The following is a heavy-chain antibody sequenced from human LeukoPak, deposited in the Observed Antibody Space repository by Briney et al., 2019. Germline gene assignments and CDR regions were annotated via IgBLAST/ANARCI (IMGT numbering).Heavy chain of an antibody. CDR3: AKDHGLGLVDIVVVVAATPYYFDY. CDR1: GFTFSSYG. V-gene: IGHV3-30*02. J-gene: IGHJ4*02. CDR2: IRYDGSNK. Sequence: GGSLRLSCAASGFTFSSYGMHWVRQAPGKGLEWVAFIRYDGSNKYYADSVKGRFTISRDNSKNTLYLQMNSLRAEDTAVYYCAKDHGLGLVDIVVVVAATPYYFDYWGQGTLVTVSS. D-gene: IGHD2-15*01.